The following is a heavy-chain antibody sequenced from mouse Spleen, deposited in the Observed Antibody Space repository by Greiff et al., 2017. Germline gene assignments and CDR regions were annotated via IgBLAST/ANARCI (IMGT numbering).Heavy chain of an antibody. Sequence: VQLQQPVAELVKPGASVKMSCKASGYTFTSYWITWVKQRPGPGLEWIGDIYPGSGSTNYNEKFKSKATLTVDTSSSTAYMQLSSLTSEDSAVYYCAREGYDGAWFAYWGQGTLVTVSA. CDR2: IYPGSGST. D-gene: IGHD2-2*01. CDR3: AREGYDGAWFAY. J-gene: IGHJ3*01. V-gene: IGHV1-55*01. CDR1: GYTFTSYW.